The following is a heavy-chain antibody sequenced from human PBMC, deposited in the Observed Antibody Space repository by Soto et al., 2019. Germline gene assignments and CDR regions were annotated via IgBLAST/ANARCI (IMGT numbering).Heavy chain of an antibody. V-gene: IGHV3-7*01. J-gene: IGHJ6*02. CDR2: IKGDGSEK. CDR3: GRDEVRNGVGV. Sequence: PGGSLRLSCFASGFTFTSYWMSWVRQAPGKGLEWVANIKGDGSEKRYVDSVKGRLTISRDNAKNSVYLQMNSLRVEDTALYYCGRDEVRNGVGVWGQGTTVTVSS. CDR1: GFTFTSYW.